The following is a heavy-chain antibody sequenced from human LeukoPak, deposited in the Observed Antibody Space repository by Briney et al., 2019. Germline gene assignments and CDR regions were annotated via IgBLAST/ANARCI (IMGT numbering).Heavy chain of an antibody. Sequence: PGGSLRLSCAASGFTFSDYYMTWIRQAPGKGLEWVSYISSSGTTIYYADSVKGRFTISRDNAKNSLYLQMNSLRAEDTAVYYCARVAQLWFGNDHWGQGTLVTVSS. CDR1: GFTFSDYY. CDR3: ARVAQLWFGNDH. D-gene: IGHD5-18*01. V-gene: IGHV3-11*04. J-gene: IGHJ5*02. CDR2: ISSSGTTI.